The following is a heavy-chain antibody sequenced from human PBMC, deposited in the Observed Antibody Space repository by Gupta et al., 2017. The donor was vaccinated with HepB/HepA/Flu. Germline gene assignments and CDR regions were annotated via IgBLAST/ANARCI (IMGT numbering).Heavy chain of an antibody. D-gene: IGHD1-26*01. J-gene: IGHJ6*02. CDR2: FYYGGNI. CDR1: GGSINNGTNY. V-gene: IGHV4-39*01. Sequence: QLQLQESGPRLVKPSETVSLTCSVSGGSINNGTNYWGWIRQPPGKGLEWIGRFYYGGNIYYNPSLKSRVTISGDTSKNQFSLRLTSVTAADTATYYCARHVGGPTYYYYGMDVWGQGTTVTVSS. CDR3: ARHVGGPTYYYYGMDV.